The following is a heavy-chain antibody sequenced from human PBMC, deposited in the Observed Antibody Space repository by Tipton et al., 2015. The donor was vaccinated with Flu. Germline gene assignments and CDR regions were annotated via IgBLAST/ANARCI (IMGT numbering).Heavy chain of an antibody. J-gene: IGHJ6*02. CDR2: IYTSGST. D-gene: IGHD3-10*01. Sequence: TLSLTCTVSGGSISSYYWSWIRQPAGKRLEWIGRIYTSGSTNYNPSLKSRVTMSVDTSKNQFSLKLSSVTAADTAVYYCARVYYGSGPMGYYYGMDVWGQGTTVTVSS. CDR1: GGSISSYY. V-gene: IGHV4-4*07. CDR3: ARVYYGSGPMGYYYGMDV.